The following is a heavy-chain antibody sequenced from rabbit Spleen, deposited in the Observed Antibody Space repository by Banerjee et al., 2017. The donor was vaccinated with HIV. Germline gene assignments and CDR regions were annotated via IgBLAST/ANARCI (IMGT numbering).Heavy chain of an antibody. CDR1: GFSFSDRDV. Sequence: QSLEESGGDLVKPGASLTLTCTASGFSFSDRDVMCWVRQAPGKGLEWIACINTATAKAVYASWAKGRFTISRTSSTTVTLQMTSLTAADTATYFCAREEYTGDGGYPFNLWGQGTLVTVS. CDR2: INTATAKA. V-gene: IGHV1S40*01. J-gene: IGHJ4*01. CDR3: AREEYTGDGGYPFNL. D-gene: IGHD1-1*01.